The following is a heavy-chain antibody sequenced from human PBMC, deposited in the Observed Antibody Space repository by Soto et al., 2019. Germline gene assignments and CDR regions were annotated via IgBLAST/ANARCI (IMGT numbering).Heavy chain of an antibody. V-gene: IGHV3-7*01. J-gene: IGHJ4*02. CDR3: ARDRGMVITTTGYFDY. Sequence: EVQLVESGGGLVQPGGSLRLSCAASGFTFSTYWLSWVRQAPGKGLEWVANIDPEGTEAYYVDSVKGRFTVSRGNAKNPLYLQMNSLRAEDTAVYYCARDRGMVITTTGYFDYWGQGTLVTVSS. D-gene: IGHD2-15*01. CDR1: GFTFSTYW. CDR2: IDPEGTEA.